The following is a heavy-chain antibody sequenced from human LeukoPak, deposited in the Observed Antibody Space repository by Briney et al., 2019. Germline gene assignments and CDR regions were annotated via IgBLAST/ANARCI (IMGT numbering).Heavy chain of an antibody. D-gene: IGHD3-3*01. Sequence: PGGSLRLSCAASGFTFDDYGMSWVRQAPGKGLEWVSGINWNGGSTGYADSVKGRFTISRDNAKNSLYLQMNSLRAEDTALYYCARDLHDFWSGYYTPFYFDYWGQGTLVTVPS. CDR3: ARDLHDFWSGYYTPFYFDY. V-gene: IGHV3-20*04. CDR1: GFTFDDYG. CDR2: INWNGGST. J-gene: IGHJ4*02.